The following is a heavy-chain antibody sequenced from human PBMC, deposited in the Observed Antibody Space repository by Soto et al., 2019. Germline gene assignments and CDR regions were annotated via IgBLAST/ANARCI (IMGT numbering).Heavy chain of an antibody. CDR3: ARDGTTVTPTEVHTQIMGHYGMDV. CDR1: GFTFSSYG. V-gene: IGHV3-33*01. J-gene: IGHJ6*02. Sequence: GGSLRLSCAASGFTFSSYGMHWIRQAPGKGLEWVAVIWYDGSNKYYADSVKGRFTISRDNSKNTLYLQMNSLRAEDTAVYYCARDGTTVTPTEVHTQIMGHYGMDVWGQGTTVTVSS. D-gene: IGHD4-17*01. CDR2: IWYDGSNK.